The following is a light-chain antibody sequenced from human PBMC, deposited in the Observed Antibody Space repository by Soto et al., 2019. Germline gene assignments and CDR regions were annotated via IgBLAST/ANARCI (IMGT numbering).Light chain of an antibody. V-gene: IGLV4-69*01. CDR1: SGHSSYA. CDR2: LNSDGSH. Sequence: QPVLTQSPSASASLGASVKLTCTLSSGHSSYAIAWHQQQPEKGPRYLMKLNSDGSHSKGDGIPDRFSGSSSGAERYLTISSLQSEDEADYYCQTWVTGVWVFGGWTKLTVL. J-gene: IGLJ3*02. CDR3: QTWVTGVWV.